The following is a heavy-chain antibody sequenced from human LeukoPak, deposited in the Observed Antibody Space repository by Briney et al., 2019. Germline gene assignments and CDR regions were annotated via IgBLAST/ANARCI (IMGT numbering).Heavy chain of an antibody. CDR1: GFTFDDYA. Sequence: GRSLRLSCAASGFTFDDYAMHWVRQAPGKGLEWVSGISWNSGSIGYADSVKGRFTISRDNAKNSLYLQMNSLRAEDTALYYCAKDRARGSGSYYTPTPYYYYGMDVWAQGTTVTVSS. V-gene: IGHV3-9*01. D-gene: IGHD3-10*01. CDR2: ISWNSGSI. CDR3: AKDRARGSGSYYTPTPYYYYGMDV. J-gene: IGHJ6*02.